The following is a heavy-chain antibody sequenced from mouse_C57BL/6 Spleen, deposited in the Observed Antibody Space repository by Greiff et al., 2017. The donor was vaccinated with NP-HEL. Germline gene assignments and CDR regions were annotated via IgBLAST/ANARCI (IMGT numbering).Heavy chain of an antibody. CDR1: GYTFTNYW. V-gene: IGHV1-63*01. CDR2: IYSGGGYT. CDR3: AREGGNFLDY. Sequence: QVQLQQSGAELVRPGTSVKMSCKASGYTFTNYWIGWAKQRPGHGLEWIGDIYSGGGYTYYNEKFKGKATLTADKSSSTAYMQFSSLTSEDSAIYYCAREGGNFLDYWGQGTTLTVSS. J-gene: IGHJ2*01.